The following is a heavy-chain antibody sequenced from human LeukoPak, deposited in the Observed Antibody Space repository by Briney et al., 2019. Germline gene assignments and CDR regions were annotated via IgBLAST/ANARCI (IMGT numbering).Heavy chain of an antibody. CDR2: ISSNGGST. V-gene: IGHV3-64*01. Sequence: TGGSLRLSCAASGFTISSNYMSWVRQAPGKGLEYVSAISSNGGSTYYANSVKGRFTISRDNSKNTLYLQMGSLRAEDMAVYYCARDRESGSYSLGGGLYYYYMDVWGKGTTVTVSS. D-gene: IGHD1-26*01. CDR1: GFTISSNY. J-gene: IGHJ6*03. CDR3: ARDRESGSYSLGGGLYYYYMDV.